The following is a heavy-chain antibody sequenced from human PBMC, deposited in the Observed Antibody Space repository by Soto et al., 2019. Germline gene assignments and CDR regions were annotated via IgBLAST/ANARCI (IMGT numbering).Heavy chain of an antibody. Sequence: VKVSCKASGGTFSSYAISWVRQAPGQGLEWMGGINAGYGTAKYSQKFQGRVTITRDKSASTAYMELSSLRSEDTAVYYCARGYYLLPRSFDYWGQGTLVTVSS. D-gene: IGHD3-22*01. CDR1: GGTFSSYA. J-gene: IGHJ4*02. V-gene: IGHV1-69*13. CDR3: ARGYYLLPRSFDY. CDR2: INAGYGTA.